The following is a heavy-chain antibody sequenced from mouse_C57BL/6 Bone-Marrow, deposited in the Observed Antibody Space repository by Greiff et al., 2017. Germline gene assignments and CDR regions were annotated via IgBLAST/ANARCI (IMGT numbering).Heavy chain of an antibody. CDR2: ISSGGSYT. V-gene: IGHV5-6*02. D-gene: IGHD2-1*01. CDR1: GFTYSSYG. CDR3: ARDYGKGGFDY. J-gene: IGHJ2*01. Sequence: DVKLVESGGDLVKPGGSLKLSCAASGFTYSSYGMSWVRQTPDKRLEWVATISSGGSYTYYPDSVKGRFTISRDNAKNTLYLQMSSLKSEDTAMYYCARDYGKGGFDYWGQGTTLTVSS.